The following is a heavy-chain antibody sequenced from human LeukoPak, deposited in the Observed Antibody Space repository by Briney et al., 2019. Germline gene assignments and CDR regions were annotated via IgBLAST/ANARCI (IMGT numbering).Heavy chain of an antibody. J-gene: IGHJ6*02. V-gene: IGHV3-64D*09. D-gene: IGHD2-15*01. CDR2: ISDSGGST. CDR3: VRGYSFGPYGMDV. Sequence: GGSLRLSCSASRFPFSSYAMHWVRQAPGKGLEYVSAISDSGGSTYYADSVKGRFTISRDNSKNTLYLQMSSLRAEDTAVYFCVRGYSFGPYGMDVWGQGTTVTVSS. CDR1: RFPFSSYA.